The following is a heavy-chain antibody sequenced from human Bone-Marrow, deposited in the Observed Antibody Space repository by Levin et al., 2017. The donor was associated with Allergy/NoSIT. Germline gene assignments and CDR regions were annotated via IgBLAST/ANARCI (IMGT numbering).Heavy chain of an antibody. D-gene: IGHD1-26*01. CDR1: GDSVPPNY. V-gene: IGHV4-59*02. CDR3: ARYSRQLRAMDV. CDR2: ISHAGSI. J-gene: IGHJ6*02. Sequence: SSQTLSLPCSVSGDSVPPNYWTWIRQSPGRGLEWIGYISHAGSINDNPSLRGRVTISRDASKSQVSLILRSVTAADTAYYYCARYSRQLRAMDVWGQGTTVTVSS.